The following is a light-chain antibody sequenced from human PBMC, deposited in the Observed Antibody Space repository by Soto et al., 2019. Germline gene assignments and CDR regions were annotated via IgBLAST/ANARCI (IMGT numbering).Light chain of an antibody. J-gene: IGKJ5*01. CDR3: QQSYSTPPIT. CDR2: AAS. CDR1: QSISSY. Sequence: DIQLTQSPSSLSSSVVERLTITCRASQSISSYLNWYQQKPGKAPKLLIYAASSLQSGVPSRFSGSGSGTDFTLTISSLQPEDFATYYCQQSYSTPPITFGQGTRLEIK. V-gene: IGKV1-39*01.